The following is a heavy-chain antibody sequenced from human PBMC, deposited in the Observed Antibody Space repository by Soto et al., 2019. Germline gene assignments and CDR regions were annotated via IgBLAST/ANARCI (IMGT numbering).Heavy chain of an antibody. CDR1: GFIFSDYY. J-gene: IGHJ6*03. CDR2: ISSSGSTR. CDR3: AREFGYCGGGSCLDYYYYMDV. Sequence: GGSLRLSCAASGFIFSDYYMSWIRQAPGKGLEWVSNISSSGSTRYYADSVKGRFTISRDNAKNSLYLQMNSLRAEDTAVYYCAREFGYCGGGSCLDYYYYMDVWGKGTTVTVSS. D-gene: IGHD2-15*01. V-gene: IGHV3-11*01.